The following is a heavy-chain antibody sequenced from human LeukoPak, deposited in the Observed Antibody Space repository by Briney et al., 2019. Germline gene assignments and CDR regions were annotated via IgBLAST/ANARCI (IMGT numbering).Heavy chain of an antibody. J-gene: IGHJ4*02. CDR1: GGTFSSYA. Sequence: SVTVSCKASGGTFSSYAISWVRQAPGQGLEWMGAIIPIFGTANYAQKFQGRVTITADESTSTAYMELSSLRSEDTAVYYCARDRLGDGYIRESDSWGQGTLVIVSS. CDR3: ARDRLGDGYIRESDS. D-gene: IGHD5-24*01. CDR2: IIPIFGTA. V-gene: IGHV1-69*13.